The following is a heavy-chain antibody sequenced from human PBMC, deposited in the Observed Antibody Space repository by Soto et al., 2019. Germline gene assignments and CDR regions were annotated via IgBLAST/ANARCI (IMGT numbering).Heavy chain of an antibody. J-gene: IGHJ6*02. CDR2: INPNSGGT. V-gene: IGHV1-2*04. Sequence: ASVKVSCKASGYTFTGYYIHWVRQAPGQGLEWMGWINPNSGGTNYAQKFQGWVTMTRDTSISTAYMELSRLRSDDTAVYYCARGMHCSGGSCYSGRYYYGMDVWGQGTTVTVSS. CDR3: ARGMHCSGGSCYSGRYYYGMDV. D-gene: IGHD2-15*01. CDR1: GYTFTGYY.